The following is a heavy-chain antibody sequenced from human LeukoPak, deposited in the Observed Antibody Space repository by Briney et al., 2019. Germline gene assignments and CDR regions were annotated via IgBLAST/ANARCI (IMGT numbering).Heavy chain of an antibody. J-gene: IGHJ5*02. CDR3: ARGKAVPAAIRGWFDP. CDR1: GGSISSYY. CDR2: IYYSGST. D-gene: IGHD2-2*02. Sequence: PSETLSLTCTVSGGSISSYYWSWIRQPPGKGLEWIGYIYYSGSTNYNPSLKSRVTISVDTSKNQFSLKLSSVTAADTAVYYCARGKAVPAAIRGWFDPWGQGTLVTVSS. V-gene: IGHV4-59*01.